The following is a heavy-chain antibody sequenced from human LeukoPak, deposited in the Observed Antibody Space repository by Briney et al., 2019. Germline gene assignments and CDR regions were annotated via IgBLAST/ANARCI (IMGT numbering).Heavy chain of an antibody. CDR2: INSDGSST. V-gene: IGHV3-74*01. CDR3: ARLLGWYSSSWYQDRFDY. J-gene: IGHJ4*02. Sequence: GGSLRLSCAASGFTFSSYWMHWVRQAPGKGLVWVSRINSDGSSTNYADSVKGRFTISRDNAKNMLYLQMNSLRAEDTAVYYCARLLGWYSSSWYQDRFDYWGQGTLVTVSS. CDR1: GFTFSSYW. D-gene: IGHD6-13*01.